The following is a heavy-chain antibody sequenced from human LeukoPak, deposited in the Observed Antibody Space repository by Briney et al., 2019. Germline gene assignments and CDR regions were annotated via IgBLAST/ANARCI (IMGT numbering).Heavy chain of an antibody. D-gene: IGHD3-10*01. V-gene: IGHV4-4*07. CDR2: IYGSRST. Sequence: SETLSLTCTVSGDSISSLFLSWIRQPAGKGLEWIGRIYGSRSTTYNPSLKSRVTMSVDTSKNQFSLKLASVTAADTAVYYCARDSGTTGEVKFDPWGHGILVTVSS. CDR1: GDSISSLF. J-gene: IGHJ5*02. CDR3: ARDSGTTGEVKFDP.